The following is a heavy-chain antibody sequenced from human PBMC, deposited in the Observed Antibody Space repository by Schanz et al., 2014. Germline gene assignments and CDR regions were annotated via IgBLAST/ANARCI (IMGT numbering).Heavy chain of an antibody. CDR1: GFTFSKYW. V-gene: IGHV3-23*04. D-gene: IGHD2-15*01. J-gene: IGHJ6*02. CDR3: AKARRKSNCSGGRCFHYSYYGMDV. CDR2: ISASGGST. Sequence: EVQLVESGGGLVQPGGSLRLSCGGSGFTFSKYWMSWVRQAPGKGLEWVSTISASGGSTYYADSVKGRFTISRDNSKNILCLQMNSLRAEDTAVYYCAKARRKSNCSGGRCFHYSYYGMDVWGQGTTVTVCS.